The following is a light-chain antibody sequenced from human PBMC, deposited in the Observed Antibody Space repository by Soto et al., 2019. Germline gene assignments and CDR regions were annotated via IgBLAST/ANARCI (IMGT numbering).Light chain of an antibody. V-gene: IGKV3-20*01. Sequence: EIELTQSPGTLSLSPGQRATLSCRASQSVSSSYLAWYQQKPGQAPRLLIYGASSMATGIPDRFSGSGSGTDFTLTISRLEPEDFAVYYCQQYGSSPQTFGQGTKVEIK. J-gene: IGKJ1*01. CDR1: QSVSSSY. CDR2: GAS. CDR3: QQYGSSPQT.